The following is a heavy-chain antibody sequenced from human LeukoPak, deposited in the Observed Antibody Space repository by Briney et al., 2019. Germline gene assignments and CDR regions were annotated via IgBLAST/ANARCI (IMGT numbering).Heavy chain of an antibody. D-gene: IGHD4-11*01. J-gene: IGHJ5*01. Sequence: TGGFLRLSCAASGFTFNTYWMHWVRQVPGKGLVWVSRINGDGSSTAYADSVKDRFTISRDNAKNTVYLQMNSLRAEDTAVYYCAREKGSSNYDSWGQGTLVTVSS. V-gene: IGHV3-74*03. CDR1: GFTFNTYW. CDR2: INGDGSST. CDR3: AREKGSSNYDS.